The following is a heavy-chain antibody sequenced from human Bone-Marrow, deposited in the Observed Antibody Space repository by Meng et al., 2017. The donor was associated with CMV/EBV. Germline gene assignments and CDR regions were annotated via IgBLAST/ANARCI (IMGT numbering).Heavy chain of an antibody. V-gene: IGHV3-9*01. CDR1: GFTFDDYA. CDR3: ARSSYDFWSGYYPDFDY. Sequence: SLKISCAASGFTFDDYAMHWVRQAPGKGLEWVSGISWNSGSIGYADSVKGRFTISRDNAKNSLYLQMNSLRAEDTAVYYCARSSYDFWSGYYPDFDYWGQGTLVTVSS. D-gene: IGHD3-3*01. CDR2: ISWNSGSI. J-gene: IGHJ4*02.